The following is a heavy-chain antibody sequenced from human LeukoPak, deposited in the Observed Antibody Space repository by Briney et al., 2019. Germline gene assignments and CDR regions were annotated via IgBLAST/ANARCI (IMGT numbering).Heavy chain of an antibody. V-gene: IGHV4-61*05. CDR1: GGFISSSSYF. D-gene: IGHD6-13*01. Sequence: SETLSLTCAVSGGFISSSSYFWGWIRQPPGKGLEWIGYINDSGNTKYNPSLESRVTISVDTSKNQSSLSLYSVTAADTAVYYCARDIVGIAAAVDYWGQGTLVTVSS. CDR3: ARDIVGIAAAVDY. J-gene: IGHJ4*02. CDR2: INDSGNT.